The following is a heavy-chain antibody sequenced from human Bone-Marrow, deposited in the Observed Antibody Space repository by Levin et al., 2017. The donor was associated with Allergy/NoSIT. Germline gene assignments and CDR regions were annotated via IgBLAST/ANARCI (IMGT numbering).Heavy chain of an antibody. CDR2: IYWDDDK. CDR3: ADYYGSGSYFWSWFDP. D-gene: IGHD3-10*01. V-gene: IGHV2-5*02. J-gene: IGHJ5*02. CDR1: GFSLSTSGVG. Sequence: ESGPTLVKPTQTLTLTCTFSGFSLSTSGVGVGWIRQPPGKALEWLALIYWDDDKRYSPSLKSRLTITKDTSKNQVVLTMTNMDPVDTATYYCADYYGSGSYFWSWFDPWGQGTLVTVSS.